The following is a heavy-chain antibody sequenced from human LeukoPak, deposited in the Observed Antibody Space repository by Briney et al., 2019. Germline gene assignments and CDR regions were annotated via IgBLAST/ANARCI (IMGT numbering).Heavy chain of an antibody. D-gene: IGHD5-18*01. Sequence: ASVKVSCKASGYTFTSYGINWVRQAPGQGLEWMGWISGYNGNTNYAQNLQGRVTMTTDKSTSTAYMELRSLRSDDTAVYYCARVWGSMVTGAPYNSYGMDVWGQGTTVTVSS. CDR1: GYTFTSYG. J-gene: IGHJ6*02. CDR3: ARVWGSMVTGAPYNSYGMDV. V-gene: IGHV1-18*01. CDR2: ISGYNGNT.